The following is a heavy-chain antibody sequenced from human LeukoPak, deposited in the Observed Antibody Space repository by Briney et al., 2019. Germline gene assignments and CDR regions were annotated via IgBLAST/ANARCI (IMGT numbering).Heavy chain of an antibody. V-gene: IGHV4-59*01. CDR2: VYYSGST. Sequence: SETLSLTCTVSGDSITDYYWSWIRQPPGKGLEWIGYVYYSGSTNYNPSLKRRVTISVDTSKNQFSLRLSSVTAADTAVYYCARNRGGDYFDYWGQGTLVTVSS. J-gene: IGHJ4*02. CDR1: GDSITDYY. D-gene: IGHD2/OR15-2a*01. CDR3: ARNRGGDYFDY.